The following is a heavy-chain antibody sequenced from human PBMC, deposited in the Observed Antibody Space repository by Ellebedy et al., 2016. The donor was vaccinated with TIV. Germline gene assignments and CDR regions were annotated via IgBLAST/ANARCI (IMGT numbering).Heavy chain of an antibody. D-gene: IGHD4-23*01. V-gene: IGHV3-7*01. CDR3: ATTLNYGGNCFFDN. CDR1: GFTFSNYW. Sequence: GESLKISCGASGFTFSNYWMNWVRQAPGKGLEWAANIKQDGSEKYYVDSVKGRFTISRDNAKNSVDLQMNTLRAEDTAVYYCATTLNYGGNCFFDNWGQGTLVTVSS. J-gene: IGHJ4*02. CDR2: IKQDGSEK.